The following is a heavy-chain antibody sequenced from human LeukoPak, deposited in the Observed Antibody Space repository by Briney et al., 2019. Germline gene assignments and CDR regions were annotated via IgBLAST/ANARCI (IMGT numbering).Heavy chain of an antibody. CDR3: ARVRVSRHYYHSGGCYGALDI. CDR2: VNWNGDNT. D-gene: IGHD3-22*01. V-gene: IGHV3-20*04. Sequence: GGSLPLTRAACRFSFDDYGMSWVRQAPGKGLEWVSGVNWNGDNTGYADSVKGRFTISRDYAKNSLYLQMNSLGAEDTALYYCARVRVSRHYYHSGGCYGALDIWAQGTMFTVSS. CDR1: RFSFDDYG. J-gene: IGHJ3*02.